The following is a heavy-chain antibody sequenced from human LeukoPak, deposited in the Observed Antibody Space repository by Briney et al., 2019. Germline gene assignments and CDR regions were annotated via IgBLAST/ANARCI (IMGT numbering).Heavy chain of an antibody. J-gene: IGHJ4*02. V-gene: IGHV3-66*01. CDR3: ASGPNFYDSSKDY. CDR1: GFILSSNY. D-gene: IGHD3-22*01. CDR2: IYSGGSR. Sequence: GGSLRLSCAASGFILSSNYMSWVRQAPGKGLEWVAVIYSGGSRYHADSVKGRFTISRDNSKNTLYLQMNSLRPEDTAVYYCASGPNFYDSSKDYWGQGTLVTVSS.